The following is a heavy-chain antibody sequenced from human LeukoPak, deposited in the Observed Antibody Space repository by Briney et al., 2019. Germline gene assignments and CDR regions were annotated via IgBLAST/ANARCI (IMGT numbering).Heavy chain of an antibody. CDR2: IYYSGST. J-gene: IGHJ3*02. CDR1: GGSISGYY. Sequence: SETLSLTCTVSGGSISGYYWSWIRQPPGKGLEWNGYIYYSGSTNYNPSLKSRVTISVDTSKNQFSLKLSSVTAADTAVYYCARGVIQLSTDAFDIWGQGTMVTVSS. V-gene: IGHV4-59*01. CDR3: ARGVIQLSTDAFDI. D-gene: IGHD5-18*01.